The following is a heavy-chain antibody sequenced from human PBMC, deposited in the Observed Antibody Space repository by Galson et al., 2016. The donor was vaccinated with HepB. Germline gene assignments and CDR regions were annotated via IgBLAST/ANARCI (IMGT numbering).Heavy chain of an antibody. D-gene: IGHD6-19*01. CDR3: AREEGYTSGWYRNTLDC. J-gene: IGHJ4*02. Sequence: SLRLSCAASGFTFSSYGMHWVRQAPGKGLEWVAVIRYDGSNKYYADSVKGRFTISRDNSKNTLYLQMNSLRAEDTAVYYCAREEGYTSGWYRNTLDCWGQGTQVTVSS. V-gene: IGHV3-30*02. CDR1: GFTFSSYG. CDR2: IRYDGSNK.